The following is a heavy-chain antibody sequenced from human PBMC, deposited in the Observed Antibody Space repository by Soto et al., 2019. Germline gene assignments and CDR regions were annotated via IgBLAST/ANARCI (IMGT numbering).Heavy chain of an antibody. CDR3: ARGDYHDTSGPFSDAFDV. V-gene: IGHV3-48*04. Sequence: PGGSLRLSCAASGFTFSTYSMNWVRQAPGKGLEWVSYISSSSTRIYYADSVKGRFTISRDNTKNSLYLQMNSLRAEDTAVYYCARGDYHDTSGPFSDAFDVWGQGTMVTVSS. J-gene: IGHJ3*01. D-gene: IGHD3-22*01. CDR1: GFTFSTYS. CDR2: ISSSSTRI.